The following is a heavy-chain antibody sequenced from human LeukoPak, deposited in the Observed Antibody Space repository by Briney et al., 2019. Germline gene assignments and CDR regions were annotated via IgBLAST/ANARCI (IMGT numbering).Heavy chain of an antibody. CDR2: IIPILGIA. CDR3: ASGRPVDYGDYLDPY. V-gene: IGHV1-69*04. Sequence: SVKVSCKASGGTFSSYAISWVRQAPGQGLEWMGRIIPILGIANYAQKFQGRVTITADKSTSTAYMELSSLRSEDTAVYYCASGRPVDYGDYLDPYWGQGTLVTVSS. D-gene: IGHD4-17*01. J-gene: IGHJ4*02. CDR1: GGTFSSYA.